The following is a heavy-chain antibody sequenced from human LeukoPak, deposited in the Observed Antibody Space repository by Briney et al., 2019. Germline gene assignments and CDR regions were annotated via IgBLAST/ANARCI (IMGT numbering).Heavy chain of an antibody. V-gene: IGHV3-30-3*01. CDR3: ARGGAVAVLYYFDY. Sequence: GGSLRLSCAASGFTFSSYAMHWVRQAPGKGLEWVAVISYDGSNKYYADSVKGRFTISRDNSKNTLHLQMNSLRAEDTAVYYCARGGAVAVLYYFDYWGQGTLVTVSS. CDR2: ISYDGSNK. J-gene: IGHJ4*02. CDR1: GFTFSSYA. D-gene: IGHD6-19*01.